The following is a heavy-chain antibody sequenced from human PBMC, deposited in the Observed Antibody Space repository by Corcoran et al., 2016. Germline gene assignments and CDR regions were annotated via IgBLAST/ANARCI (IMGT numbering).Heavy chain of an antibody. CDR1: GYTFTSYA. J-gene: IGHJ6*01. CDR2: INAGNGNT. CDR3: ARVVNMVRGVIYYGMDV. Sequence: QVQLVQSGAEVKKPGASVKVSCKASGYTFTSYAMHWVRQAPGQRLEWMGWINAGNGNTKYSQKFQGRVTITRDTSASTAYMELSSLRSEDTAVYYCARVVNMVRGVIYYGMDVWGQGTTVTVSS. V-gene: IGHV1-3*01. D-gene: IGHD3-10*01.